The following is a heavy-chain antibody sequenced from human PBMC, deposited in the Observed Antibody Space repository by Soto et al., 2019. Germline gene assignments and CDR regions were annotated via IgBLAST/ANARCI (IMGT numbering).Heavy chain of an antibody. J-gene: IGHJ5*02. D-gene: IGHD3-3*01. Sequence: QITLKESGPTRVKPTQTLTLTFTFSGFSLTTSGVCVGWLRQPPGKALERLALIYWDDDKRYSPSLKTRLTISKETCNNRVVLTMTNMDPVDTATYYCAPSLWRRYKAWSAPCGQGTLVTVSS. V-gene: IGHV2-5*02. CDR3: APSLWRRYKAWSAP. CDR1: GFSLTTSGVC. CDR2: IYWDDDK.